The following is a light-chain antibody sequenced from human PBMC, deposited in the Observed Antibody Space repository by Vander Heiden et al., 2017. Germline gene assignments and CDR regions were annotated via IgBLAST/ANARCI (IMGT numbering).Light chain of an antibody. V-gene: IGKV3-20*01. CDR1: QSVSSSY. CDR2: GAS. J-gene: IGKJ1*01. Sequence: EIVLTQSPAPLSLSPGERATLSCRASQSVSSSYLACYQQKPGQAPRLLIYGASSRATGIPDRLSGSGSWTDFTLTISRLEPEDFAVYYCQQYGSSPPWTLGQGTKVEIK. CDR3: QQYGSSPPWT.